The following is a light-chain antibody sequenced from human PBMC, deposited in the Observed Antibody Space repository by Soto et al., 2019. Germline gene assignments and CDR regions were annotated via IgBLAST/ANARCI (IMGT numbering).Light chain of an antibody. Sequence: EIVMTQSPATLSVSPGERATISCRASHSVSSRLAWYQQKPGQAPRLLIYGASTRATGLPARFSGSGSGTEFTLTISSLQSEDFSVYYCHHYTNWQLTFGGGTKVEIK. CDR2: GAS. J-gene: IGKJ4*01. V-gene: IGKV3-15*01. CDR3: HHYTNWQLT. CDR1: HSVSSR.